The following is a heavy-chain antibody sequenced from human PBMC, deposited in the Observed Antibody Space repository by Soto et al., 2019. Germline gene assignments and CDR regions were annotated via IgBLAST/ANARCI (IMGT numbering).Heavy chain of an antibody. CDR2: IIPIFGTA. J-gene: IGHJ3*02. CDR1: GGTFSSYA. V-gene: IGHV1-69*01. Sequence: QVQLVQSGAEVKKPGSSVKVSCKASGGTFSSYAISWVRQAPGQGLEWMGGIIPIFGTANYAQKFQGRVTITADESTSTAYMELSSLRSEDTAVYYCARTGGVHDYYYSSGPPEGAFDIWGQGTMVTVSS. D-gene: IGHD3-22*01. CDR3: ARTGGVHDYYYSSGPPEGAFDI.